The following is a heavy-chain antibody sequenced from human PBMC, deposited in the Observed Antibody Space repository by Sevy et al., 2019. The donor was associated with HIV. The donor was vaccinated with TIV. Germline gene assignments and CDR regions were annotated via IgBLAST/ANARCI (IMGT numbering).Heavy chain of an antibody. D-gene: IGHD5-18*01. J-gene: IGHJ4*02. CDR1: GFSFSIYW. V-gene: IGHV3-7*01. CDR3: VGEGVGGYSYSLDY. Sequence: GGSLRLSCAASGFSFSIYWMSWVRQAPGKGLEWVATMKQDGSEEDNVDSVKGRFTIARDNANNSLFLQMNSLSAEDTAVYYCVGEGVGGYSYSLDYWGQGTLVTVSS. CDR2: MKQDGSEE.